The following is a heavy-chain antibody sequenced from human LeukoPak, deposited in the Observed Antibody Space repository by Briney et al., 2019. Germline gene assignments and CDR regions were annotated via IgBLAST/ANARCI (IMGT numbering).Heavy chain of an antibody. CDR1: GYTFTGYY. D-gene: IGHD6-19*01. Sequence: GASVKVSCKASGYTFTGYYMHWVRQAPGQGLEWMGWINPNSGGTNYAQKFQGRVAMTRDTSISTAYMELSRLRSDDTAVYYCARGIAVAPHYYYYYMDVWGKGTTVTISS. J-gene: IGHJ6*03. CDR2: INPNSGGT. V-gene: IGHV1-2*02. CDR3: ARGIAVAPHYYYYYMDV.